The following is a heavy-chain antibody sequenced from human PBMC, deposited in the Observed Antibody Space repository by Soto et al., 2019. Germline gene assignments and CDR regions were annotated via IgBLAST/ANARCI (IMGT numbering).Heavy chain of an antibody. CDR2: IIPIFGTA. J-gene: IGHJ4*02. D-gene: IGHD6-19*01. CDR3: ATIAVAGTFHPGY. V-gene: IGHV1-69*13. Sequence: SVKVSCKASGGTFSSYAISWVRQAPGQGLEWMGGIIPIFGTANYAQKFQGRFTITADESTSTAYMELSSLRSEDTAVYYCATIAVAGTFHPGYWGQGTLVTVSS. CDR1: GGTFSSYA.